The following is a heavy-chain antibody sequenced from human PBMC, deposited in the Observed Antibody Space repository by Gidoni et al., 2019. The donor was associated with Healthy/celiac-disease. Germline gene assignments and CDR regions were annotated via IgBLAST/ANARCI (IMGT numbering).Heavy chain of an antibody. D-gene: IGHD3-3*01. CDR3: ARGDFWSGDNFDY. V-gene: IGHV3-7*04. CDR1: GFTFSSYW. J-gene: IGHJ4*02. Sequence: EVQLVESGGGLVQPGGALRLAWAASGFTFSSYWMSWVRRAPGQGLEWVANIKQDGSEKYYVDSVKGRFTISRDNAKNSLYLQMNSLRAEDTAVYYCARGDFWSGDNFDYWGQGTLVTVSS. CDR2: IKQDGSEK.